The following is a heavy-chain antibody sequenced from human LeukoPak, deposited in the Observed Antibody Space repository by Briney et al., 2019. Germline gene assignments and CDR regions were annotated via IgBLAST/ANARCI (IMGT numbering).Heavy chain of an antibody. CDR2: ISSTSAYI. CDR1: GFTFSSYW. Sequence: PGGSLRLSCAASGFTFSSYWMHWVRQAPGKGLEWVSSISSTSAYIYYADSVKGRFTISRDNAKNSVYLQMNSLRADDTAVYYCARDGITDYWGQGTLVTVSS. D-gene: IGHD3-10*01. CDR3: ARDGITDY. V-gene: IGHV3-21*01. J-gene: IGHJ4*02.